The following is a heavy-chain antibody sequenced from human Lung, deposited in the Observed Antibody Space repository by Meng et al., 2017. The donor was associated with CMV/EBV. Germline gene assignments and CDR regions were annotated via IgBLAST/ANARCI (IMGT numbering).Heavy chain of an antibody. CDR2: LSPNSGNT. CDR3: ARGCCSGGSCPGFDP. J-gene: IGHJ5*02. CDR1: VYTLTLFK. Sequence: WVEGKKPGSLEEVSCKFSVYTLTLFKIYRLRQCTGQGLRWMGWLSPNSGNTGYAQKFQGRVTMTRNTSISRTYMELSSLRSEDTDVYYCARGCCSGGSCPGFDPWGQGTLVTVSS. D-gene: IGHD2-15*01. V-gene: IGHV1-8*01.